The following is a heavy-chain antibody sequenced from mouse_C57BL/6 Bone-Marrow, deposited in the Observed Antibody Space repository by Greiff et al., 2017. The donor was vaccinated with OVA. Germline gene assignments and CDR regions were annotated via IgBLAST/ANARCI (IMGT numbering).Heavy chain of an antibody. V-gene: IGHV5-17*01. D-gene: IGHD3-3*01. Sequence: EVKLVESGGGLVKPGGSLKLSCAASGFTFSDYGMPWVRQAPEQGLEWVAYISSGSSTIYYADTVKGRFTISRDNAKNTLFLQMTNLGAEDTAMYYCARRARWYFDVWGTGTTVTVSS. J-gene: IGHJ1*03. CDR1: GFTFSDYG. CDR2: ISSGSSTI. CDR3: ARRARWYFDV.